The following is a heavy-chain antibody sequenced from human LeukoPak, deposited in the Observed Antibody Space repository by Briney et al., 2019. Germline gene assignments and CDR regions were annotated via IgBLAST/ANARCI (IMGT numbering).Heavy chain of an antibody. J-gene: IGHJ4*02. CDR3: AGAGTTVTTTDY. V-gene: IGHV1-2*06. CDR1: GYTFTGYY. CDR2: INPNSGGT. Sequence: ASVKVSCKASGYTFTGYYMHWVRQAPGQGLEWMGRINPNSGGTNYAQKFQGRVTMTRDTSISTAYMELSRLRSGDTAVYYCAGAGTTVTTTDYWGQGTLVTVSS. D-gene: IGHD4-17*01.